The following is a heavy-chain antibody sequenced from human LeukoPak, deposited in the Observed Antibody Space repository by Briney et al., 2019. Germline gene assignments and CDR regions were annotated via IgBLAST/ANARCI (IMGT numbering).Heavy chain of an antibody. CDR2: IYSGGST. V-gene: IGHV3-53*01. CDR3: ARLSGSYYEADY. CDR1: GFTVGSSY. Sequence: TGGSLRLSCAASGFTVGSSYMGWLRQAPGKGLEWVSVIYSGGSTHHAASMKSRFTLSRDNSKNTLYLQMNSLRAEDTAVYYCARLSGSYYEADYWGQASRVTVSS. D-gene: IGHD1-26*01. J-gene: IGHJ4*02.